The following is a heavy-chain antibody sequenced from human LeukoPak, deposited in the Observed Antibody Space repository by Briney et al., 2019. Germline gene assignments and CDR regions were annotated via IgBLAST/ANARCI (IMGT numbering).Heavy chain of an antibody. V-gene: IGHV3-53*01. D-gene: IGHD6-13*01. Sequence: GGSLRLSCAASGFTVSSNYMSWVRQAPGKGLEWVSVIYSGGSTYYADSVKGRFTISRDNSKNTLYLQMNSLRAEDTAMYYCVRGSPGYSRSWHAYWGQGTLVTVSS. CDR2: IYSGGST. CDR3: VRGSPGYSRSWHAY. J-gene: IGHJ4*02. CDR1: GFTVSSNY.